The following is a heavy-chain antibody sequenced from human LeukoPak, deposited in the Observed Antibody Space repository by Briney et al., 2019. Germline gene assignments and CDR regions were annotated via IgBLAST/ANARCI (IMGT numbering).Heavy chain of an antibody. D-gene: IGHD1-26*01. CDR2: ISHTEST. V-gene: IGHV4-38-2*02. J-gene: IGHJ5*02. Sequence: SETLSLTCTVSGYSISSGYYWGWILQPPGKGLEWIVSISHTESTYYNPSLKSRVTISLDTSKNQFSLKLSSVTAADTAVYYCAREGDVVAATIDPWGQGTLVTVSS. CDR1: GYSISSGYY. CDR3: AREGDVVAATIDP.